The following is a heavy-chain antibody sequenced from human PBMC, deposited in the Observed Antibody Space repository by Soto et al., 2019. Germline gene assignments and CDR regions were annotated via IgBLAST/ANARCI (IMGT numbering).Heavy chain of an antibody. D-gene: IGHD2-8*01. CDR3: ARTLPNRHLFGY. CDR2: IYNSGRY. J-gene: IGHJ4*02. Sequence: QSPDKGLEWIGYIYNSGRYNYNPSLESRLTISIDTSKNQFSLRLASVTAADTAVYYCARTLPNRHLFGYWGQGPLVTVSS. V-gene: IGHV4-59*01.